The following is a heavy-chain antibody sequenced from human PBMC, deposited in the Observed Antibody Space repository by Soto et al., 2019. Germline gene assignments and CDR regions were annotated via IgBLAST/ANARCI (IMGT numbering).Heavy chain of an antibody. CDR1: GYTFISYD. CDR2: MNPNTGET. CDR3: ARGDGYSVDY. J-gene: IGHJ4*02. Sequence: QVQLVQSGAEVKKPGASVKVSCKASGYTFISYDINWVRQATGQGLEWMGWMNPNTGETGYAQKFLGRVTMNRNTSINTANLELSSLRSDDTAVYFCARGDGYSVDYWGQGTRVTVSS. V-gene: IGHV1-8*01. D-gene: IGHD4-4*01.